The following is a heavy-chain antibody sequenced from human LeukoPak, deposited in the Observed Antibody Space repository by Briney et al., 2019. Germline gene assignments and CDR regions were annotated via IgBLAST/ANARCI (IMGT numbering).Heavy chain of an antibody. V-gene: IGHV4-59*01. J-gene: IGHJ4*02. D-gene: IGHD3-22*01. CDR1: GGSISSYY. Sequence: SETLSLTCTVFGGSISSYYWSWIRQPPGKGLEWIGYIYYSGSTNYNPSLKSRVTISVDTSKNQSSLKLSSVTAADTAVYYCARDHYDSFDYWGQGTLVTVSS. CDR3: ARDHYDSFDY. CDR2: IYYSGST.